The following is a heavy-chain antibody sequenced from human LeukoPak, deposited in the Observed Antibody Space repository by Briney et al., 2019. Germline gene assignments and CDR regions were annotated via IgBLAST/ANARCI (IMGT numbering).Heavy chain of an antibody. V-gene: IGHV4-59*08. J-gene: IGHJ4*02. Sequence: PSETLSLTCTVSGGSISSYYWSWIRQPPGKGLEWIGYIYYSGSTNYNPSLKSRVTISVDTSKNQFSLKLSSVTAADTAVYYCARGEVVRALDYWGQGTLVTVTS. D-gene: IGHD3-10*01. CDR2: IYYSGST. CDR1: GGSISSYY. CDR3: ARGEVVRALDY.